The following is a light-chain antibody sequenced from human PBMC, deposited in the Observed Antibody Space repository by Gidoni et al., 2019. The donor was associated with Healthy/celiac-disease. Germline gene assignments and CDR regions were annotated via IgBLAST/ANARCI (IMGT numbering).Light chain of an antibody. CDR2: DVS. CDR1: SSDVGGYNY. J-gene: IGLJ2*01. V-gene: IGLV2-14*03. Sequence: QSALTQPASVSGSPGQSITISCTGTSSDVGGYNYVSWYQQHPGKDPKLMIYDVSNRPSGVSTRFSGSKSGNTASLTISGLQAEDEADYYCSSYTSSSTRVFGGGTKLTVL. CDR3: SSYTSSSTRV.